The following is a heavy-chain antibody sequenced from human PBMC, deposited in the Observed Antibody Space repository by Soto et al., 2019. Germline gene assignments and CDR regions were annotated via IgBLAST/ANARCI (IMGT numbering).Heavy chain of an antibody. CDR3: ARRWTTGEIAY. J-gene: IGHJ4*02. V-gene: IGHV1-18*01. Sequence: QVQLVQSGGEVKKPGASVKVSCKASRYIFNSFGISWVRQAPGQGLEWMGWISAYTGNTKYAQNFQGRVTMTTDTSTSTAYMQLRSLRSDDSAVYYCARRWTTGEIAYWGQGTLVTVSS. CDR1: RYIFNSFG. D-gene: IGHD4-17*01. CDR2: ISAYTGNT.